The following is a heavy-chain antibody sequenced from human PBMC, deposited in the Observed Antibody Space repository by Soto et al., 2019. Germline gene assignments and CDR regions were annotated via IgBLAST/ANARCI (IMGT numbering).Heavy chain of an antibody. J-gene: IGHJ5*02. CDR3: AGSIAAAGHNWFDP. CDR1: GYTFTSYD. V-gene: IGHV1-8*01. Sequence: GASVKVSCKASGYTFTSYDINWVRQATGQGLEWMGWMNPNSGNTGYAQKFQGRVTMTRNTSISTAYMELSSQRSEDTAVYYCAGSIAAAGHNWFDPWGQGTLVTVSS. D-gene: IGHD6-13*01. CDR2: MNPNSGNT.